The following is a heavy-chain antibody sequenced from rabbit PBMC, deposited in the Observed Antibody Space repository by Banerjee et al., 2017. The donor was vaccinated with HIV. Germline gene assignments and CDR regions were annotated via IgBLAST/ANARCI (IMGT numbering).Heavy chain of an antibody. CDR3: ARGDAGYVGVGYGWNGFNL. V-gene: IGHV1S40*01. J-gene: IGHJ4*01. Sequence: QSLEESGGGPVQPGGSLALTCKASGFTISSTYQMCWVRQAPGKGLEWIACIYSEHGRTDYVSWVNGRFTISLDNAQNTVFLQMTSLTVADTATYFCARGDAGYVGVGYGWNGFNLWGQGTLVTVS. CDR1: GFTISSTYQ. D-gene: IGHD4-2*01. CDR2: IYSEHGRT.